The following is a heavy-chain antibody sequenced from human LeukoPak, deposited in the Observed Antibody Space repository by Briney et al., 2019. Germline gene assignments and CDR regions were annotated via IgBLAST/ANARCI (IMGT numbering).Heavy chain of an antibody. Sequence: GGSLRLSCAAPGIAFSNHWMHWVRRAPGKGLEWVSWINNDGSYAVYADSVRARFTISRDNAKNTLYLQMNSLRPEDTAVYYCARDLPHNWFDPWGQGTLVTVSS. V-gene: IGHV3-74*01. J-gene: IGHJ5*02. CDR3: ARDLPHNWFDP. CDR2: INNDGSYA. CDR1: GIAFSNHW.